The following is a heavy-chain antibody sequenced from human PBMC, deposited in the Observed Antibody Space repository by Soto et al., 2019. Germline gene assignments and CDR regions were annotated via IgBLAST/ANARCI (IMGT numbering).Heavy chain of an antibody. CDR2: ISGSGGST. D-gene: IGHD6-13*01. CDR1: GFTFSSYA. CDR3: AKDRRSSSWTGDY. J-gene: IGHJ4*02. V-gene: IGHV3-23*01. Sequence: EVQLLESGGGLVQPGGSLRLSCAASGFTFSSYAMSWVRQAPGKALEWVSAISGSGGSTYYADSVKGRFIISRDNSKNTLYLQMNSLRAEDTAVYYCAKDRRSSSWTGDYWGQGTLVTVSS.